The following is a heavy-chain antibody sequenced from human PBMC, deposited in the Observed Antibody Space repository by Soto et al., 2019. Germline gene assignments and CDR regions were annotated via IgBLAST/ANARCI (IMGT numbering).Heavy chain of an antibody. V-gene: IGHV1-69*01. Sequence: QVQLVQSGAEVKKPGSSVKVSCKASGGTFSSYAISWVRQAPGQGLEWMGGIIPIFGTANYAQKFQGRVTITADESTSTAYMELSSLRSEDTAVYYCARDIYAYDSSGSVYFDYWGQGTLVTVSS. CDR3: ARDIYAYDSSGSVYFDY. J-gene: IGHJ4*02. CDR1: GGTFSSYA. CDR2: IIPIFGTA. D-gene: IGHD3-22*01.